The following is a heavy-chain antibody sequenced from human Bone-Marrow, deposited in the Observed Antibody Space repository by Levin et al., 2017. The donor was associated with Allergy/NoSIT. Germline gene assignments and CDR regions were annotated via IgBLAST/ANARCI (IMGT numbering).Heavy chain of an antibody. CDR1: GVSVNSDNYL. Sequence: PSETLSLTCDVSGVSVNSDNYLWSWVRQTPGKALEWIGNMYDSGTTKYSSSLRSRLTLSMDTSRNLLSLRLTPMTAADTAVYYCARAAGGVRGFWYFDLWGRGTLVTVSS. D-gene: IGHD3-16*01. V-gene: IGHV4-61*01. CDR2: MYDSGTT. CDR3: ARAAGGVRGFWYFDL. J-gene: IGHJ2*01.